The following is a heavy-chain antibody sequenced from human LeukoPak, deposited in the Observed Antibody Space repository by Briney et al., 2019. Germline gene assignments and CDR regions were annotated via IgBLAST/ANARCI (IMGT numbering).Heavy chain of an antibody. J-gene: IGHJ4*02. V-gene: IGHV1-24*01. CDR1: GYTLTELS. D-gene: IGHD1-7*01. Sequence: ASVKVSCKVSGYTLTELSMHWVRQAPGKGLEWMGGFDPEDGETIYAQKFQGRVTMTEDTSTDTAYMELSSLRSEDTAVYYCATPHLPPYNWNYATPFDYWGQGTLVTVSS. CDR3: ATPHLPPYNWNYATPFDY. CDR2: FDPEDGET.